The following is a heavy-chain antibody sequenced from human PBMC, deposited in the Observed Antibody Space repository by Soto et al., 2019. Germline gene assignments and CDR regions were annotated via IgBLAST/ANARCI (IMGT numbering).Heavy chain of an antibody. CDR2: ISTSGGYR. J-gene: IGHJ5*02. Sequence: GGSLRLSCGASGFTFSNHWMHWVRQTPGKGLEWVSSISTSGGYRYYADSVKGRFTISRDNAKKSLYLQMNSLRAEDTAVYYCARDLHDYVSFRFDPRGQGTLVTVSS. D-gene: IGHD3-16*01. V-gene: IGHV3-21*01. CDR1: GFTFSNHW. CDR3: ARDLHDYVSFRFDP.